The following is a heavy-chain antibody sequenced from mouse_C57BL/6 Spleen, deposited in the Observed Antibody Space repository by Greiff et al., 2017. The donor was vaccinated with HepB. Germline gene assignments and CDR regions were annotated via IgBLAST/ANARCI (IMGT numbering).Heavy chain of an antibody. CDR2: IDPSDSYT. J-gene: IGHJ2*01. D-gene: IGHD1-1*01. Sequence: VQLQQPGAELVRPGTSVKLSCKASGYTFTSYWMHWVKQRPGQGLEWIGVIDPSDSYTNYNQKFKGKATLTVDTSSSTAYMQLSSLTSEDSAVYYCARGPFYGSGDYWGTGTTLTVSS. CDR1: GYTFTSYW. CDR3: ARGPFYGSGDY. V-gene: IGHV1-59*01.